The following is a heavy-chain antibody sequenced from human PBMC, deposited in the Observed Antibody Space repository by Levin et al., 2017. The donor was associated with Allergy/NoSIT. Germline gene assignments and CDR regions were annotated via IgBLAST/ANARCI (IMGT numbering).Heavy chain of an antibody. CDR3: AKDLQMSFSLVGVSSFDY. V-gene: IGHV3-23*01. CDR2: ISGSGKNT. CDR1: GFTFSNYG. Sequence: GGSLRLSCAASGFTFSNYGMSWVRQAPGKGLEWVSGISGSGKNTYNEDSVKGRFTISRDNSNNTLFLQMNSLRAEDTAVYYCAKDLQMSFSLVGVSSFDYWGQGALVTVSS. D-gene: IGHD1-26*01. J-gene: IGHJ4*02.